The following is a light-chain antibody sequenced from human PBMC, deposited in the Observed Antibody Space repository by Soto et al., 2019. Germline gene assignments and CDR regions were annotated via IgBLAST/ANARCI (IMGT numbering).Light chain of an antibody. CDR1: NSDVGSYDL. V-gene: IGLV2-23*01. Sequence: QSVLTQPASVSGSPGQSITISCTGTNSDVGSYDLVSWYQQHPGKAPKLMIYEASERPSGVSNRFSGTKSGNTASLTISGLQAEDEADYYCCSYAGSSTWVFGGGTKLTVL. J-gene: IGLJ3*02. CDR3: CSYAGSSTWV. CDR2: EAS.